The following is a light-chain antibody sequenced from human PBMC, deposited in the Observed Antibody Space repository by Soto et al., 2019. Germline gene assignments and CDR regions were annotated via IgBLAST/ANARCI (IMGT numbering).Light chain of an antibody. CDR1: QSVSSN. V-gene: IGKV3-15*01. Sequence: EIVMTQSPATLSVSPGERATLSCRASQSVSSNLAWYQQKPGQAPTLVIYGASARATGIPARFSGSGSGTEFTLTISSLQSEDFAVYYCQQYNSWPLTFGGGTKVDIK. CDR3: QQYNSWPLT. J-gene: IGKJ4*01. CDR2: GAS.